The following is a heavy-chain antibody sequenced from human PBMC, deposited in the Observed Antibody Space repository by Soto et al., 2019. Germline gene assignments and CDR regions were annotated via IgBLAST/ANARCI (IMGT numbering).Heavy chain of an antibody. V-gene: IGHV3-74*01. D-gene: IGHD3-22*01. Sequence: GGSLRLSCAASRFTFSSFWFHWVRQAPGKGLVWVSHINSDGSSTSYADSVKGRFTISRDNAKNTLYLQMNSLRAEDTAVYYCAKDGRGYYDSSGYYYVSPYGMDVWGQGTTVTVSS. CDR2: INSDGSST. CDR1: RFTFSSFW. J-gene: IGHJ6*02. CDR3: AKDGRGYYDSSGYYYVSPYGMDV.